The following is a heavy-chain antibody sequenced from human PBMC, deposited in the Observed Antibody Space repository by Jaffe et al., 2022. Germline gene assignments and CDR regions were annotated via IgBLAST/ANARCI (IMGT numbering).Heavy chain of an antibody. Sequence: EVQLVESGGGLVKPGGSLRLSCAASGFTFSSYSMNWVRQAPGKGLEWVSSISSSSSYIYYADSVKGRFTISRDNAKNSLYLQMNSLRAEDTAVYYCARDPTVTKLPAATWFDPWGQGTLVTVSS. CDR1: GFTFSSYS. CDR3: ARDPTVTKLPAATWFDP. CDR2: ISSSSSYI. D-gene: IGHD2-2*01. J-gene: IGHJ5*02. V-gene: IGHV3-21*01.